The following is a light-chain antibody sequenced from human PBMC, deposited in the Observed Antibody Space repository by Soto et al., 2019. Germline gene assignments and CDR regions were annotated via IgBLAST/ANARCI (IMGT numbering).Light chain of an antibody. CDR1: SGDVGTYDY. V-gene: IGLV2-11*01. Sequence: QSVLTQPRSVSGSPGQSVTISCTGTSGDVGTYDYVSWYQLHPGKAPKLLIYDVTKRPSGVPDHFSGSKSGNTSSLTISGLHADYEADYYCCSYAGSYTWLFGGGTKLTVL. CDR3: CSYAGSYTWL. CDR2: DVT. J-gene: IGLJ3*02.